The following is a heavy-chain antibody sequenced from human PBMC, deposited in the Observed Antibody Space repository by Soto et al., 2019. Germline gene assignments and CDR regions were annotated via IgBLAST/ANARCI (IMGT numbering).Heavy chain of an antibody. CDR3: ARAKMEGSYYRYYYYGMDV. Sequence: ASVKVSCKASGYTFTGYYMHWVRQAPGQGLEWMGWINPNSGGTNYAQKFQGWVTMTRDTSISTAYMELSRLRSDDTAVYYCARAKMEGSYYRYYYYGMDVWGQGTTVTVSS. CDR1: GYTFTGYY. V-gene: IGHV1-2*04. D-gene: IGHD3-10*01. J-gene: IGHJ6*02. CDR2: INPNSGGT.